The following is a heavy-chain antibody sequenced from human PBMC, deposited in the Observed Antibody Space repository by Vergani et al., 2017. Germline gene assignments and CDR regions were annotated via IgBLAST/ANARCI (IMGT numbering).Heavy chain of an antibody. CDR1: GFTFSNAW. D-gene: IGHD6-19*01. CDR2: IKSKTDGGKT. J-gene: IGHJ4*02. V-gene: IGHV3-15*01. CDR3: TTDHAVAGTVY. Sequence: EVQLVESGGGLVKPGGSLRLSCAASGFTFSNAWMSWVRQAPGKGLEWVGRIKSKTDGGKTDYAAPVKGRFTISRDDSKNTLYLQMNSLKTEDTAVYYCTTDHAVAGTVYWGQGTLVTVSS.